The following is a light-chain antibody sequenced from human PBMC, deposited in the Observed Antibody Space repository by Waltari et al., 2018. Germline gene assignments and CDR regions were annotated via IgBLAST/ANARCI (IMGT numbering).Light chain of an antibody. CDR2: DAS. Sequence: EIVLTQSPVTLSLSPGEGATLSCKTSQSFGDFLAVYQHRPGQAPRLLIYDASLRAAGIPARFSGSGSGTDFTLTISSLESEDSAVYFCQQRNSWPLTFGPGTTV. CDR3: QQRNSWPLT. J-gene: IGKJ3*01. V-gene: IGKV3-11*01. CDR1: QSFGDF.